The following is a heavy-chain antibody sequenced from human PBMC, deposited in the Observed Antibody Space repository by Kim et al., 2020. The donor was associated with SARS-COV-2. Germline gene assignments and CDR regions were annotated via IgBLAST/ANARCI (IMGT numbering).Heavy chain of an antibody. V-gene: IGHV1-69*13. D-gene: IGHD3-10*01. CDR3: ARDRGVPHYDAFDI. Sequence: SVKVSCKASGGTFSSYAISWVRQAPGQGLEWMGGIIPIFGTANYAQKFQGRVTITADESTSTAYMELSSLRSEDTAVYYCARDRGVPHYDAFDIWGQGTMVTVSS. J-gene: IGHJ3*02. CDR1: GGTFSSYA. CDR2: IIPIFGTA.